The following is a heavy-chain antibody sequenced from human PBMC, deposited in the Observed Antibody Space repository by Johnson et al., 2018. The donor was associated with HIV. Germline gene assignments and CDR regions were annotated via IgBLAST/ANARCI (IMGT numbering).Heavy chain of an antibody. J-gene: IGHJ3*02. CDR1: GFTFSDYS. D-gene: IGHD1-1*01. CDR2: ISNDGRNT. CDR3: ARGYTWNDVSI. Sequence: QMLLVESGGNVVQPGRSQRLSCAASGFTFSDYSMHWVRQAPGKGLEWVAIISNDGRNTYFADSVKGRFTISRDNFKNTVYLQMNSLRTVDTAVYYCARGYTWNDVSIWGQGTMVTVSS. V-gene: IGHV3-30*01.